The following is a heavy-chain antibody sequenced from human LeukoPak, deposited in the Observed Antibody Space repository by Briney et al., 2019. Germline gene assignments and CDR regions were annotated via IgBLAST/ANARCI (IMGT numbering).Heavy chain of an antibody. D-gene: IGHD1-20*01. CDR1: GFTFKSYW. CDR2: IKEDGSEK. Sequence: GGSLRLSCAASGFTFKSYWMNWVRQAPGKGLEWVAHIKEDGSEKYYVDSVKGRFTISRDNAKNSLYLQMNSLRADDTAVYYCARAGYTYTWTPSYYYGMDVWGQGTTVTASS. J-gene: IGHJ6*02. V-gene: IGHV3-7*05. CDR3: ARAGYTYTWTPSYYYGMDV.